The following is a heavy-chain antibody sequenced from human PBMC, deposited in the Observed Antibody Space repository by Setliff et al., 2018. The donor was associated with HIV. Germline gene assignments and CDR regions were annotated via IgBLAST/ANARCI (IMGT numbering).Heavy chain of an antibody. J-gene: IGHJ1*01. V-gene: IGHV3-21*01. D-gene: IGHD3-16*02. CDR1: GFSLKDYS. CDR3: ARDSGPFYDYIWGTYRPEYFQH. CDR2: ISSGGAFI. Sequence: GESLKISCAASGFSLKDYSMNWVRQAPGKGLEWVSCISSGGAFIYYADSVKGRSTISRDTAKNSVYLQMNSLRADDTAVYYCARDSGPFYDYIWGTYRPEYFQHWGQGTLVTVSS.